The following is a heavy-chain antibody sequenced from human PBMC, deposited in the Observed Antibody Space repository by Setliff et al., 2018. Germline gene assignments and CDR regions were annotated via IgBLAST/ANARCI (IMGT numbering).Heavy chain of an antibody. CDR1: GYGFTSHY. Sequence: ASVKVSCKTSGYGFTSHYFHWLRQAPGQGLEWMGIVNPSGGKTTLSQKFQGRVSMTADASTNTAYMELRSLRSDDTAVYYCALEEYTSRWTKRFDPWGQGTLVTVSS. CDR2: VNPSGGKT. CDR3: ALEEYTSRWTKRFDP. D-gene: IGHD6-13*01. J-gene: IGHJ5*02. V-gene: IGHV1-46*01.